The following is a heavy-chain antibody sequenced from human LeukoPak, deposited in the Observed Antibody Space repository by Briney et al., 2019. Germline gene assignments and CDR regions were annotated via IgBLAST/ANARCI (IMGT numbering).Heavy chain of an antibody. D-gene: IGHD3-10*01. CDR2: TYYRSKWYN. Sequence: SQTLSLTCAISGDSVSSNSAAWNWIGQSPSRGLEWLGRTYYRSKWYNDYAVSVKSRITINPDTSKNQFSLQLNSVTPEDTAVYYCARGGGMVRGVIITQFDYWGQGTLVTVSS. V-gene: IGHV6-1*01. CDR3: ARGGGMVRGVIITQFDY. J-gene: IGHJ4*02. CDR1: GDSVSSNSAA.